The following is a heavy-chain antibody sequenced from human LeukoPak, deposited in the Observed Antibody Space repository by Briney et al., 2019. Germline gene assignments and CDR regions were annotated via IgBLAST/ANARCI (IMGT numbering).Heavy chain of an antibody. V-gene: IGHV3-23*01. CDR2: ISGNGVST. J-gene: IGHJ4*02. CDR3: ARVQGGGYRTADY. Sequence: PGGTLRLSCAASGFTFSTYGMTWVRQAPGKGLEWVSAISGNGVSTYYADSVKGRFTISRDNSKNTLFLQMNSLRSEDTAMYYCARVQGGGYRTADYWGQGTLVTVSS. CDR1: GFTFSTYG. D-gene: IGHD6-19*01.